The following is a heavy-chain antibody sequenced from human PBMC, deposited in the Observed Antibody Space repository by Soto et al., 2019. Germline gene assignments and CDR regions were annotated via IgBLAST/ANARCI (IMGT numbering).Heavy chain of an antibody. Sequence: GGSLRLSCAASGFTFSSYWMSWVRQAPGKGLEWVANIKQDGSEKYYVDFVKGRFTISRDNAKNSLYLQMNSLRAEDTAVYYCARDSPSYYSSSFDYWGQGTLVTVSS. CDR3: ARDSPSYYSSSFDY. D-gene: IGHD6-6*01. V-gene: IGHV3-7*01. CDR2: IKQDGSEK. CDR1: GFTFSSYW. J-gene: IGHJ4*02.